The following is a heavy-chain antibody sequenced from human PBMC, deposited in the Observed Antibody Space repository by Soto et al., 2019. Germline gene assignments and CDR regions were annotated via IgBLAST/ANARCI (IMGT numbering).Heavy chain of an antibody. Sequence: QVQLVQSGAEVKKPGASVKVSCKASGYTFTHYAITWVRQAPGQGLEWMGWINGFSGDTNDPQKLQGRLTMTTDTTSNTDYNEFRNHRADGTAGYYGAGDLYSGGRFGDVDIWGRGTLVTVSS. CDR1: GYTFTHYA. CDR2: INGFSGDT. D-gene: IGHD2-15*01. CDR3: AGDLYSGGRFGDVDI. V-gene: IGHV1-18*01. J-gene: IGHJ2*01.